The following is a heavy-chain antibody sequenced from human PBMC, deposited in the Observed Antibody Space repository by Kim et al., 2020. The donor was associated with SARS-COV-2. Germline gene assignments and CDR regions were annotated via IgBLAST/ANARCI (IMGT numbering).Heavy chain of an antibody. CDR2: IYTSGST. J-gene: IGHJ4*02. CDR1: CGSISSYY. V-gene: IGHV4-4*07. Sequence: SETLSLTCTVSCGSISSYYWSWIRQPAGKGLEWIGRIYTSGSTNYNPSLKSRVTMSVDTSKNQFSLKLSSVTAADTAVYYWARERYSSGWYITGVFDYWGQGTLVTVSS. CDR3: ARERYSSGWYITGVFDY. D-gene: IGHD6-19*01.